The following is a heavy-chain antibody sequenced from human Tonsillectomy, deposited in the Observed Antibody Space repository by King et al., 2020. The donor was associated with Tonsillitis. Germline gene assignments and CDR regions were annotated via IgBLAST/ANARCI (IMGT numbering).Heavy chain of an antibody. CDR1: WFSLSTSGMC. J-gene: IGHJ4*02. CDR3: ARILRPAAEFDY. CDR2: IDWDDVK. D-gene: IGHD4-17*01. V-gene: IGHV2-70*01. Sequence: VTLKESGPALVKPTQTLTLTCTFSWFSLSTSGMCVSWIRQPPGNALEWLALIDWDDVKYYSKSMKTRPTIPQDTSKNQVVLTMTNMDPVDTATYYCARILRPAAEFDYWGQGTLVTVSS.